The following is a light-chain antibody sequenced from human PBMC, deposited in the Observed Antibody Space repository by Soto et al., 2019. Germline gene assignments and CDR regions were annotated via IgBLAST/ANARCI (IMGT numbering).Light chain of an antibody. CDR2: GVS. CDR1: QSIDTD. CDR3: QQYSHWRT. J-gene: IGKJ1*01. Sequence: EIMRTQSPANVSVFPGEIATLSCRASQSIDTDLAWYQQKPGHVPRLLIYGVSTRPTGVPARFSGSGSGTKFTLTIIRLQSDDFAVYYCQQYSHWRTFGPGTKVEIK. V-gene: IGKV3-15*01.